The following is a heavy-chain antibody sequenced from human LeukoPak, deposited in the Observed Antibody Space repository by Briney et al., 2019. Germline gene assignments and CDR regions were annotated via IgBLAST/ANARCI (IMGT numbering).Heavy chain of an antibody. CDR3: ARPPQYSGSPYYYYMDV. V-gene: IGHV3-48*03. CDR1: GFTFSSYE. J-gene: IGHJ6*03. Sequence: PGGSLRLSCAASGFTFSSYEMNWVRQAPGKGLQWVSYITTSGNTIHYADSVKGRFTISRDNAKNSLYLQMNSLRAEDTAVYYCARPPQYSGSPYYYYMDVWGKGTTVTVSS. CDR2: ITTSGNTI. D-gene: IGHD3-10*01.